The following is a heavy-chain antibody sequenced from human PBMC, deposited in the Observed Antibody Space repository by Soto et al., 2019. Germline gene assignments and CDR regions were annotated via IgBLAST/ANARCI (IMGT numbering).Heavy chain of an antibody. CDR1: GFTVSSNY. J-gene: IGHJ4*02. CDR3: ARDRVAVAGTSLVSYFDY. Sequence: GGSLRLSCAASGFTVSSNYMSWVRQAPGKGLEWVSVIYSGGSTYYADSVKGRFTISRDNSKNTLYLQMNSLRAEDTAVYYCARDRVAVAGTSLVSYFDYWGQGTLVTVSS. V-gene: IGHV3-53*01. D-gene: IGHD6-19*01. CDR2: IYSGGST.